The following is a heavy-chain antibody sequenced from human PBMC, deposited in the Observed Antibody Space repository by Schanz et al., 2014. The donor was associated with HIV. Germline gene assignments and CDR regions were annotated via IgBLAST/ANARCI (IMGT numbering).Heavy chain of an antibody. V-gene: IGHV3-11*01. CDR3: ATTWRAMYGELDY. Sequence: VQLVESGGGLAKPGGSLRLSCVASGYTFSDYYMSWIRQAPGKGLEWVSYISSTSSTISYRDSVKGRFTISRDNAKNSLYLQMTSLRVEDTAVYYCATTWRAMYGELDYWGQGTLVTVSS. CDR2: ISSTSSTI. J-gene: IGHJ4*02. D-gene: IGHD4-17*01. CDR1: GYTFSDYY.